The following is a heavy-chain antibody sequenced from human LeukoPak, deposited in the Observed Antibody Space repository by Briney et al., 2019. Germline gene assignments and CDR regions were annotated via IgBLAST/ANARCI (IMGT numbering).Heavy chain of an antibody. CDR1: GFXFSSYA. J-gene: IGHJ3*02. CDR2: ISGSGGST. D-gene: IGHD6-13*01. V-gene: IGHV3-23*01. Sequence: GGSLRLSCAASGFXFSSYAISWVRQAPGKGLEWDSSISGSGGSTYYADSVKGRFTISRDNSKNTLYLQMISLRAEDTAVYYCAKGIAAAGPPGAFDIWGQGTMVTVSS. CDR3: AKGIAAAGPPGAFDI.